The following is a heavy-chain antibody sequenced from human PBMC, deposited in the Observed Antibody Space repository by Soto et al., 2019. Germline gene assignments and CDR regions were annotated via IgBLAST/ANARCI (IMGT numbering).Heavy chain of an antibody. CDR3: ARARIGSNWFDP. V-gene: IGHV3-11*01. CDR2: ISSSGSNI. D-gene: IGHD1-26*01. CDR1: GFTFSDYY. Sequence: GVSLRLSCAASGFTFSDYYMSWIRQAPGKGLEWVSYISSSGSNIYYADSVKGRFTISRDNAKNSLYLQMNSLRAEDTAVYYCARARIGSNWFDPWGQGTLVTVSS. J-gene: IGHJ5*02.